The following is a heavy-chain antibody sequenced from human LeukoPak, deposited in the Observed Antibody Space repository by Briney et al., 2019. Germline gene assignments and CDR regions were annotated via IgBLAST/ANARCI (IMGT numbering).Heavy chain of an antibody. V-gene: IGHV4-34*01. CDR2: INHSGST. CDR3: ARAIGYCSGGSCFDDY. Sequence: SETLSLTCAVYGGSFSGYYWSWIRQPPGKGLEWIGEINHSGSTNYNPSLKSRVTISVDTSKNKFSLKLSSVTAADTAVYYCARAIGYCSGGSCFDDYWGQGTLVTVSS. CDR1: GGSFSGYY. D-gene: IGHD2-15*01. J-gene: IGHJ4*02.